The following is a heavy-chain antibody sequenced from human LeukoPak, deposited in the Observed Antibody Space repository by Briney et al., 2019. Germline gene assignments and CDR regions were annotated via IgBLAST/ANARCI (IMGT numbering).Heavy chain of an antibody. J-gene: IGHJ6*02. CDR1: GGTFSSYA. D-gene: IGHD2-2*01. CDR2: IITIFGTA. V-gene: IGHV1-69*13. Sequence: ASVKVSCKASGGTFSSYAISWVRQAPGQGLEWMGGIITIFGTANYAQKFQGRVTITADESTSTAYMELSSLRSEDTAVYYCARDCSSTSCYLNYYYYGMDVWGQGTTATVSS. CDR3: ARDCSSTSCYLNYYYYGMDV.